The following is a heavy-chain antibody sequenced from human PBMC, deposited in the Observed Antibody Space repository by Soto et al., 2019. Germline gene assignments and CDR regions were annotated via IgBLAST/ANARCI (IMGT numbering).Heavy chain of an antibody. D-gene: IGHD2-15*01. CDR2: YYPGEADN. CDR3: ARLGPFVAATPVFGIDV. Sequence: VEALMLSWKGSGYSFNSYSIGLVRPVPGKGLEGVGIYYPGEADNRYSPSFQCQLTISAHNPNSTAYLQYISLNASHTPMYYCARLGPFVAATPVFGIDVWGQGTPVTVSS. J-gene: IGHJ6*02. V-gene: IGHV5-51*01. CDR1: GYSFNSYS.